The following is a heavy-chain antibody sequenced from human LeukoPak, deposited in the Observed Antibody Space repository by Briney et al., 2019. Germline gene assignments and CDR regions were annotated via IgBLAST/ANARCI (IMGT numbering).Heavy chain of an antibody. D-gene: IGHD3-22*01. CDR3: ARRGSGYYDSREAFDI. CDR1: GYIFIAYY. Sequence: ASVKVSCKASGYIFIAYYIYWMRQAPGQGLEWVGRINPNSGGTNYAQNFQDRVTLTRDTSITTAYMELNRLISDDTAVYYCARRGSGYYDSREAFDIWGQGTMVTVSS. V-gene: IGHV1-2*06. J-gene: IGHJ3*02. CDR2: INPNSGGT.